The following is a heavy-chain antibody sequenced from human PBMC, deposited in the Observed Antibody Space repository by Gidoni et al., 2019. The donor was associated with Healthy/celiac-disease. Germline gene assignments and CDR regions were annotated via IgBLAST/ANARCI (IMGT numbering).Heavy chain of an antibody. CDR3: ARGPYYYDSSGYYDAFDI. V-gene: IGHV5-51*01. D-gene: IGHD3-22*01. CDR2: IYPGDSDT. CDR1: GYSFTSYW. J-gene: IGHJ3*02. Sequence: EVQLVQSGAEVKKPGESLKISCKGSGYSFTSYWIGWVRQMPGKGLEWMGIIYPGDSDTRYSPSFQGQVTISADKSISTAYLQWSSLKASDTAMYYCARGPYYYDSSGYYDAFDIWGQGTMVTVSS.